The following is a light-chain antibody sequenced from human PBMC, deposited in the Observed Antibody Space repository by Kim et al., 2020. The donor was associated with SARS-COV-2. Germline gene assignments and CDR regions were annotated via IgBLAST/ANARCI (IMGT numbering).Light chain of an antibody. CDR2: GVN. CDR1: SSDVGAYNY. Sequence: PGQSVTISCTGTSSDVGAYNYVSWYQQYPGKAPKLIIYGVNKRPSGVPDRFSRSKSGNTASLTISGLQVEDEADYYCCSYAGNPYVFGTGTKVTVL. J-gene: IGLJ1*01. V-gene: IGLV2-11*01. CDR3: CSYAGNPYV.